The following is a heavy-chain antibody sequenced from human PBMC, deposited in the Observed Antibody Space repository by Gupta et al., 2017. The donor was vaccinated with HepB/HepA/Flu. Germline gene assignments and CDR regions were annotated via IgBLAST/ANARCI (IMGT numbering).Heavy chain of an antibody. CDR3: ARTILGYCSGGSCYTKPPNWFDP. V-gene: IGHV1-69*01. D-gene: IGHD2-15*01. CDR2: IIPIFGTA. J-gene: IGHJ5*02. CDR1: GGTFSSYA. Sequence: QVQLVQSGAEVKKPGSSVKVSCKASGGTFSSYAISWVRQAPGPGLEWMGGIIPIFGTANYAQKFQGRVTITADESTSTAYMELSSLRSEDTAVYYCARTILGYCSGGSCYTKPPNWFDPWGQGTLVTVSS.